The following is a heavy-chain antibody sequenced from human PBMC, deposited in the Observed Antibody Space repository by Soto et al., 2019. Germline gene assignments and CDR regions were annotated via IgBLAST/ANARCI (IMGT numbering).Heavy chain of an antibody. V-gene: IGHV1-3*01. D-gene: IGHD3-3*01. CDR1: GYTFTSYA. Sequence: QVRLVQSGAEVKKPGASVKVSCKASGYTFTSYAMHWVRQAPGQRLEWMGWINAGNGNTKYSQKFQGRVTITRDTSASTAYMELSSLRSEDTAVYYCARDHPRFWSGYYTYYYYGMDVWGQGTTVTVSS. J-gene: IGHJ6*02. CDR2: INAGNGNT. CDR3: ARDHPRFWSGYYTYYYYGMDV.